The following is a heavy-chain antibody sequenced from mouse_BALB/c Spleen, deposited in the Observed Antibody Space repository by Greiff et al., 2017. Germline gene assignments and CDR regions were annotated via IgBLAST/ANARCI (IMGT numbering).Heavy chain of an antibody. CDR3: GRANYGRNDAMDY. V-gene: IGHV1-4*01. J-gene: IGHJ4*01. D-gene: IGHD1-1*01. CDR2: INPSSGYT. CDR1: GYTFTSYT. Sequence: VKLQESGAELARPGASVKMSCKASGYTFTSYTMHWVKQRPGQGLEWIGYINPSSGYTNYNQKFKDKATLTADKSSSTAYMQLSSLTSEDSAVYDYGRANYGRNDAMDYWGQGTSVTVSS.